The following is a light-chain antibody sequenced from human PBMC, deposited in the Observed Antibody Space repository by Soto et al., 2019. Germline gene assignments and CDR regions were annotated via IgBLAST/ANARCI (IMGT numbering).Light chain of an antibody. CDR2: GNT. CDR3: QSYDSSLRAYV. V-gene: IGLV1-40*01. CDR1: SSNIGANYD. J-gene: IGLJ1*01. Sequence: SALTQPPSVSGAPGQRVTISCTGNSSNIGANYDVHWYQQLPGTAPKLLIYGNTDRPSGVPDRISGSKSGTSASLAIAGLQAEDEADYYCQSYDSSLRAYVFGAGTKVTVL.